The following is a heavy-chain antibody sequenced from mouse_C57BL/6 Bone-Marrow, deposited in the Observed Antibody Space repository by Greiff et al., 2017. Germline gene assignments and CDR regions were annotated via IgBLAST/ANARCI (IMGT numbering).Heavy chain of an antibody. CDR2: IDPENGDT. Sequence: VQLQQSGAELVRPGASVKLSCTASGFNIKDDYMHWVKQRPEQGLEWIGWIDPENGDTEYASKFQGKATITADTSSNTAYLQLSSLTSEDTAVYYCATYGNNQFAYWGQGTLVTVSA. CDR3: ATYGNNQFAY. J-gene: IGHJ3*01. V-gene: IGHV14-4*01. D-gene: IGHD1-1*01. CDR1: GFNIKDDY.